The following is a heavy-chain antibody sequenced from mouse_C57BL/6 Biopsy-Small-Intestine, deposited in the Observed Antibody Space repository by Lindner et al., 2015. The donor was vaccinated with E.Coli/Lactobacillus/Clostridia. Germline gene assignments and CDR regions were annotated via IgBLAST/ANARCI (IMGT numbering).Heavy chain of an antibody. J-gene: IGHJ3*01. CDR3: ATRDPWVWEVSRPNGFDI. V-gene: IGHV1-26*01. CDR1: GYTFTDLS. CDR2: FDPEDDET. Sequence: SVKVSCKVSGYTFTDLSMHWVRQAPGKGLEWMGGFDPEDDETSYAQKFQGRVTMTEDTSTDTAYMELSSLRSEDTAVYYCATRDPWVWEVSRPNGFDIWGQGTMVTVSS. D-gene: IGHD2-10*02.